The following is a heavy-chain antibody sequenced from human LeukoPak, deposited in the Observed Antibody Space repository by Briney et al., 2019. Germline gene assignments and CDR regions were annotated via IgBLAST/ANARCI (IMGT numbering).Heavy chain of an antibody. J-gene: IGHJ4*02. Sequence: SETLSLTCAVYGESFSGYYWTWIRQPPGKGLEWIGEINHSGSTNYNPSLKSRVTISVDTSKNQFSLKLSSVTAADTAVYYCASSLTTYYDYVWGSYRHWGQGTLVTVSS. V-gene: IGHV4-34*01. D-gene: IGHD3-16*02. CDR1: GESFSGYY. CDR3: ASSLTTYYDYVWGSYRH. CDR2: INHSGST.